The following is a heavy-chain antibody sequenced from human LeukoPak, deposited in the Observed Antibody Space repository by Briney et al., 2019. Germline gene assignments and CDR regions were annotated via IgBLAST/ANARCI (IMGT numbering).Heavy chain of an antibody. CDR1: GGSISSGGYY. CDR2: IYYSGST. J-gene: IGHJ3*02. Sequence: SQTLSLTCTVSGGSISSGGYYWSWIRQHPGKGLEWIGYIYYSGSTNYNPSLKSRVTISVDTSKNQFSLKLSSVTAADTAVYYCARDVVGSRVGAFDIWGQGTMVTVSS. D-gene: IGHD1-26*01. V-gene: IGHV4-61*08. CDR3: ARDVVGSRVGAFDI.